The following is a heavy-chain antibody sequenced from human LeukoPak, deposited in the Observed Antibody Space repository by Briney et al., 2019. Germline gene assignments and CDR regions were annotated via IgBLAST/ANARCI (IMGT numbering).Heavy chain of an antibody. J-gene: IGHJ4*02. CDR2: IYYSGST. CDR1: GGSISSGSYY. CDR3: AIYDYGDYGLYDY. D-gene: IGHD4-17*01. V-gene: IGHV4-39*01. Sequence: SETLSLTCTVSGGSISSGSYYWGWIRQPPGKGLEWIGSIYYSGSTYYNPSLKSRVTISVDTSKNQFSLKLSSVTAADTAVYYCAIYDYGDYGLYDYWGQGTLVTVSS.